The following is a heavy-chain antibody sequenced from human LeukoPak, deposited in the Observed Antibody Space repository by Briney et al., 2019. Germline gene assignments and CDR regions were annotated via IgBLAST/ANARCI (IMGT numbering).Heavy chain of an antibody. CDR1: GFTFSSYG. D-gene: IGHD1-26*01. CDR2: IRYDGSNK. Sequence: GGSLRLSCAASGFTFSSYGMHWVRQAPGKGLEWVAFIRYDGSNKYYADSVKGRFTISRVNAKNTLYLQMNSLRAEDTAVYYCAKDRSGSYYRYFDYWGQGTLVTVSS. CDR3: AKDRSGSYYRYFDY. J-gene: IGHJ4*02. V-gene: IGHV3-30*02.